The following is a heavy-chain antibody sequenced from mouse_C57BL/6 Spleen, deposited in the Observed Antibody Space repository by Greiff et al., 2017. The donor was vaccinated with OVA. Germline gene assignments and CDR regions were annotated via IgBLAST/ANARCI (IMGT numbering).Heavy chain of an antibody. Sequence: VQLQQSGPELVKPGASVKISCKASGYTFTDYYMHWVKQSHGKSLEWIGDINPTNGGTSYNQKFKGKATLTVDKSSSTAYMELRSLTSEDSAVYYCARAYDYDVGDYAMDDWGQGTSVTVSS. D-gene: IGHD2-4*01. CDR3: ARAYDYDVGDYAMDD. J-gene: IGHJ4*01. CDR1: GYTFTDYY. CDR2: INPTNGGT. V-gene: IGHV1-26*01.